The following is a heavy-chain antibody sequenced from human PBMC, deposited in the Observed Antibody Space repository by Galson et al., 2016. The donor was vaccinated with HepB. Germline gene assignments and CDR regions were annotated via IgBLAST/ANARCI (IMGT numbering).Heavy chain of an antibody. J-gene: IGHJ4*02. V-gene: IGHV3-23*01. D-gene: IGHD2/OR15-2a*01. CDR2: IMNSGPAT. CDR1: GFTFSNYG. CDR3: TRELEGGYFDY. Sequence: SLRLSCAASGFTFSNYGMSWVRQAPGKGLEWVSGIMNSGPATYYADSVGGRFTISRDNSKNTLYLQMDSLRAEDTAVYYCTRELEGGYFDYWGQGTLVTVSS.